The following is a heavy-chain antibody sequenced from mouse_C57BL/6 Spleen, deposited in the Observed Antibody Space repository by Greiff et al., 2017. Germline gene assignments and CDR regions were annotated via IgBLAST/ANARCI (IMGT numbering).Heavy chain of an antibody. CDR3: ARGGDGYAMDY. V-gene: IGHV1-4*01. CDR1: GYTFTSYT. CDR2: INPSSGYT. Sequence: QVQLQQSGAELARPGASVKMSCKASGYTFTSYTMHWVKQRPGQGLEWIGYINPSSGYTKYNQKFKDKATLTADKSSSTAYMQLSSLTSEDSAVYYCARGGDGYAMDYWGQGTSVTVSS. J-gene: IGHJ4*01.